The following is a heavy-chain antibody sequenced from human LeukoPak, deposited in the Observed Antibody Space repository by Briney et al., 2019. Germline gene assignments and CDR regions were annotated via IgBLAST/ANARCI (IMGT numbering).Heavy chain of an antibody. CDR1: GFTFSSYA. CDR3: AKAYGSGPWGWFDP. J-gene: IGHJ5*02. D-gene: IGHD3-10*01. Sequence: GGSLRLSCAASGFTFSSYAMSWVRQAPGKGLEWDSAISGSGGSTYYADSVKGRFTISRDNSKNTLYLQMNSLRAEDTAVYYCAKAYGSGPWGWFDPWGQGTLVTVSS. V-gene: IGHV3-23*01. CDR2: ISGSGGST.